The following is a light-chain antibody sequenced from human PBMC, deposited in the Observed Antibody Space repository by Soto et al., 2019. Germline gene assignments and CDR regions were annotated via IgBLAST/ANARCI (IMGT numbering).Light chain of an antibody. CDR1: QSVSSN. J-gene: IGKJ2*01. CDR3: QQYNNWPRGYT. CDR2: GES. V-gene: IGKV3-15*01. Sequence: EIVMTQSPATLSVSPGERATLSCRASQSVSSNLAWYQQKPGQAPRLLIYGESTRATGIPARFSGSGSGTEFTLTISSLQSEDFAVYYCQQYNNWPRGYTFGQGTKLEIK.